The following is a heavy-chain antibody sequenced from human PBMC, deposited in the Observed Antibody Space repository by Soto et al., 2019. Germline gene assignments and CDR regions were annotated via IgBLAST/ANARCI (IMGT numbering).Heavy chain of an antibody. Sequence: GGSLRLSCAASGFTFSSCWMSWVRQAPGKGLEWVANIKQDGSEKYYVDSVKGRFTISRDNAKNSLYLQMNSLRAEDTAVYYCASDFGLHGVGMGWFDPWGQGTMVTVYS. D-gene: IGHD3-3*01. CDR3: ASDFGLHGVGMGWFDP. CDR2: IKQDGSEK. CDR1: GFTFSSCW. V-gene: IGHV3-7*03. J-gene: IGHJ5*02.